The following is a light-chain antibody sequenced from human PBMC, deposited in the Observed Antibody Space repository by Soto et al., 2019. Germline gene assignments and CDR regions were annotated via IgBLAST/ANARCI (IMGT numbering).Light chain of an antibody. CDR1: HGVSSSF. Sequence: EIVLTQSPGTLSLSPGERATLSCRASHGVSSSFLAWYQQKPGQAPRLLIYGASTRTTGIPDRFSGSGSGTDFTLTIGRLEPGDFAVYYCLHYGGSPLTFGQGTRLEIK. CDR3: LHYGGSPLT. V-gene: IGKV3-20*01. J-gene: IGKJ5*01. CDR2: GAS.